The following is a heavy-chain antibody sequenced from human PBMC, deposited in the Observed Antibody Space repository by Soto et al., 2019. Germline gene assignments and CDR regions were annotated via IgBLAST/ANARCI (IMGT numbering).Heavy chain of an antibody. J-gene: IGHJ6*02. CDR2: IYYSGST. V-gene: IGHV4-30-4*01. CDR1: GGSISSGDYY. Sequence: SETLSLTCTVSGGSISSGDYYWSWIRQPPGKGLERIGYIYYSGSTYYNPSLKSRVTISVDTSKNQFSLKLSSVTAADTAVYYCARGKDYGVNGNYYYYYGMDGWAQGTTVTVSS. CDR3: ARGKDYGVNGNYYYYYGMDG. D-gene: IGHD4-17*01.